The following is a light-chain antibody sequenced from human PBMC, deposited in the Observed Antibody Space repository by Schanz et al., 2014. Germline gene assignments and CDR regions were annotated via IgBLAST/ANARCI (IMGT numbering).Light chain of an antibody. CDR2: GAS. V-gene: IGKV3-20*01. J-gene: IGKJ2*01. CDR3: QQSGSSPYT. Sequence: EIVLTQSPGTLSLSPGDRATLSCRASQSVSSSYLAWYQQKPGQAPRLLIYGASSRATGIPDRFSGSGSGTDFTLTISRLEPEDFAVYYCQQSGSSPYTFGQGTKLEIK. CDR1: QSVSSSY.